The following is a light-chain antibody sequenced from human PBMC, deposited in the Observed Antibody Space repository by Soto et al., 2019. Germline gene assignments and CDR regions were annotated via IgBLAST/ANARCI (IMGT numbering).Light chain of an antibody. CDR3: QQCGSSPPWT. CDR1: ESISSNS. J-gene: IGKJ1*01. Sequence: EMVLTQWPGTLSLSPGERATLSCRAIESISSNSLAWYQQKPGQAPRLLIHGASSRATGVPDRFSGSGSGTEFTLTIRRLEPEDFAVYYCQQCGSSPPWTFGQGTKVDIK. CDR2: GAS. V-gene: IGKV3-20*01.